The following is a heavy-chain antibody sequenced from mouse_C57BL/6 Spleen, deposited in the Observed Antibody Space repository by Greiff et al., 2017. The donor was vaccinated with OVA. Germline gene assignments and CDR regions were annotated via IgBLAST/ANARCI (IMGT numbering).Heavy chain of an antibody. J-gene: IGHJ3*01. Sequence: QVQLQRPGAELVKPGASVKLSCKASGYTFTSYWMHWVKQRPGQGLEWIGMIHPNSGSTNYNEKFKSKATLTVDKSSSTAYMQLSSLTSEDSAVYYCAREDYGGSLAYWGQGTLVTVSA. CDR2: IHPNSGST. V-gene: IGHV1-64*01. CDR1: GYTFTSYW. CDR3: AREDYGGSLAY. D-gene: IGHD1-1*01.